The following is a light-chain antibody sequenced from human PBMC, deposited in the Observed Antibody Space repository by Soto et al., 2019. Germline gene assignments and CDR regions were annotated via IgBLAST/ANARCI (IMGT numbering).Light chain of an antibody. J-gene: IGKJ3*01. Sequence: DIPMTQSPSSVSASVGDRVTITCRASQGIRSWLAWYQQKPGKAPKLLIYAASRLQSGVPSRFSGSGSGTDFILTISSLQPEDFATYYCQQANSFPFTFGPGTKVDIK. CDR1: QGIRSW. V-gene: IGKV1-12*01. CDR3: QQANSFPFT. CDR2: AAS.